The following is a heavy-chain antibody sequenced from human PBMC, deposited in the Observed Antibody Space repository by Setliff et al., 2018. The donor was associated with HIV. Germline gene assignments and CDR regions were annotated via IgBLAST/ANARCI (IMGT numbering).Heavy chain of an antibody. CDR1: GGSISNSNW. CDR2: INHNGGT. J-gene: IGHJ4*02. D-gene: IGHD3-3*01. CDR3: ARGSYRGSGFFVRYFDF. V-gene: IGHV4-4*02. Sequence: SETLSLTCAVSGGSISNSNWWSWVRQPPGKDLEWIGEINHNGGTNYNPSLKSRVTISVDRSKNQFFLKLTSVTAADTAVYYCARGSYRGSGFFVRYFDFWGQGSLVTVSS.